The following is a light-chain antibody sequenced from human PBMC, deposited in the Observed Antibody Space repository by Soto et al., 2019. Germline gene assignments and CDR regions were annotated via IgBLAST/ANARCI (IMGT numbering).Light chain of an antibody. CDR3: QQYYSYPYT. Sequence: AIRMTQSPSSMSASTGDGVTITCRASQDIYIYLAWYQQKPGGAPKVLISGASTLQSGVPSRFSGTGSGTEFTLTTRSLQAEDFATYYCQQYYSYPYTFGQGTKLEIK. J-gene: IGKJ2*01. CDR1: QDIYIY. CDR2: GAS. V-gene: IGKV1-8*01.